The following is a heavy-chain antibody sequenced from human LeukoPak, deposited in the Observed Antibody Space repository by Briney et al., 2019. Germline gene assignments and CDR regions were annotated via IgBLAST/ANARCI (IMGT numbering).Heavy chain of an antibody. J-gene: IGHJ6*03. CDR2: INHSGST. CDR3: ASAFKAVARDYMDV. CDR1: GGSISSSSYY. Sequence: SETLSLTCTVSGGSISSSSYYWGWIRQPPGKGLEWIGEINHSGSTNYNPSLKSRVTISVDTSKNQFSLKLSSVTAADTAVYYCASAFKAVARDYMDVWGKGTTVTISS. D-gene: IGHD6-19*01. V-gene: IGHV4-39*07.